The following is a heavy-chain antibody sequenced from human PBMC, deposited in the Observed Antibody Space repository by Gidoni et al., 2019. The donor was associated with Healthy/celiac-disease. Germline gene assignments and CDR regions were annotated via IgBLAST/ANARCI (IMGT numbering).Heavy chain of an antibody. CDR2: INPKSGGK. CDR1: GSTFTGYY. Sequence: QVQLVQSGAEVKKPWASVKVSCTASGSTFTGYYMHWVRQAPGQGLEWMGWINPKSGGKNYAQKCQCRVTMNRETSISTAYRELSRLRSDDTAVYYWAREKGKARAFDSWGQGTMGTVSS. J-gene: IGHJ3*02. CDR3: AREKGKARAFDS. D-gene: IGHD6-13*01. V-gene: IGHV1-2*02.